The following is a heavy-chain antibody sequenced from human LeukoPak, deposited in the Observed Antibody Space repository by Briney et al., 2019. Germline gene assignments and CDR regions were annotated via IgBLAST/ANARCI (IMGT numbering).Heavy chain of an antibody. D-gene: IGHD3-22*01. J-gene: IGHJ4*02. V-gene: IGHV3-66*01. CDR3: ARGGFYDSSGYYNAIDY. Sequence: GGSLRLSCAASGFTVSTSSMSWVRQAPGEGLEWVSIIYSGGTTYYTDSVKGRFTISRDNSKNTLYLQMNSLRAEDTAVYYCARGGFYDSSGYYNAIDYWGQGTLVTVSS. CDR1: GFTVSTSS. CDR2: IYSGGTT.